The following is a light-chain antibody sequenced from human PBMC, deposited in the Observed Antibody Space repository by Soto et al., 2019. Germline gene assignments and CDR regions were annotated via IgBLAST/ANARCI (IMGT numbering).Light chain of an antibody. CDR3: SSYTSSITLV. CDR2: DVS. J-gene: IGLJ1*01. Sequence: QSVLTQPASVSGSPGQSITISCTGTSSDVGSYDYVSWYQQHPGKAPQLMIYDVSDRPSGGSNRFSGSKSGNTASLTISGLQAEDEADYYCSSYTSSITLVFGTGTKVTVL. CDR1: SSDVGSYDY. V-gene: IGLV2-14*01.